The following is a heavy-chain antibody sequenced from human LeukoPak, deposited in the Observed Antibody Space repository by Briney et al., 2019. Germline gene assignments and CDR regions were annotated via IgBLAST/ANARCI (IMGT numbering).Heavy chain of an antibody. J-gene: IGHJ6*03. CDR3: ARVTGWAMDV. D-gene: IGHD3-16*01. Sequence: SETLSLTCTVSGGPISDYYWSWIRQPPGKGLEWIGRIYTSGSTNYNPSLKSRVTMSVDTSKNQFSLKLSSVTAADTAMYYCARVTGWAMDVWGKGTTVTVSS. CDR1: GGPISDYY. V-gene: IGHV4-4*07. CDR2: IYTSGST.